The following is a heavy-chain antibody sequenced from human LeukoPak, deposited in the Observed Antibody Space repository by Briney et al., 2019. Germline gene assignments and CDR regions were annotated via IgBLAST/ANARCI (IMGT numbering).Heavy chain of an antibody. CDR2: IHHSGST. D-gene: IGHD1-26*01. V-gene: IGHV4-59*08. CDR1: GGSISSYY. J-gene: IGHJ4*02. Sequence: SETLSLTCTVSGGSISSYYWSWIRQPPGKGLEWVAYIHHSGSTNYNPSLKSRVAISLDTSKNQFSLKLSSVTAADTAVYYCAGGGLVGGVGTLYFDYWGQGTLVTVSS. CDR3: AGGGLVGGVGTLYFDY.